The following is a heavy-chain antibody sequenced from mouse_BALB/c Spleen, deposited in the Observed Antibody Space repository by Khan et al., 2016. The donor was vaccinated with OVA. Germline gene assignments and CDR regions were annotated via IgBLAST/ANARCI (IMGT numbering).Heavy chain of an antibody. CDR2: INTGGAYT. V-gene: IGHV5-6*01. CDR3: ERLGYYYKSEGVAY. D-gene: IGHD1-1*01. J-gene: IGHJ3*01. Sequence: EVKLMESGGDFVRPGGSLKLSCAASGFTFSTYGMSWVRQTPDKRLEWVATINTGGAYTYYPDSVKGRFTISRDNATNTLYLHLSSLKSEDTAIYYCERLGYYYKSEGVAYWGQGTLVTVSA. CDR1: GFTFSTYG.